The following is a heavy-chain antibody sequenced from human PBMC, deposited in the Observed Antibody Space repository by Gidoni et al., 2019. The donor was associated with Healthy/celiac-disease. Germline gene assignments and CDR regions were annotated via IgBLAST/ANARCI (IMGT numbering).Heavy chain of an antibody. CDR1: GSTLPELS. CDR3: ATASPTYFVVVPVNAFDI. D-gene: IGHD2-2*01. CDR2: FDHEDGET. Sequence: QVQLVQSGAEVKKPGASVKVSCKVSGSTLPELSMHWVRQAPGKGLEWMGGFDHEDGETIYAQKFQGRVTMTEDTSTDTAYMELSSLRSEDTAVYYCATASPTYFVVVPVNAFDIWGQGTMVTVSS. J-gene: IGHJ3*02. V-gene: IGHV1-24*01.